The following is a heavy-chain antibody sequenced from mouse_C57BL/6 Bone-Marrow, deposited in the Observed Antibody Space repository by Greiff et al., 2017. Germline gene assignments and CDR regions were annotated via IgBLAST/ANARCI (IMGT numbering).Heavy chain of an antibody. Sequence: QVQLKESGAELVRPGTSVKVSCKASGYAFTNYLIAWVKQRPGQGLEWIGVINPGSGGTNYNEKFKGKATLTADKSSSTAYMQLSSLTSEDSAVYFCARGYYLFAYWGQGTLVTVSA. J-gene: IGHJ3*01. V-gene: IGHV1-54*01. CDR2: INPGSGGT. CDR3: ARGYYLFAY. D-gene: IGHD2-3*01. CDR1: GYAFTNYL.